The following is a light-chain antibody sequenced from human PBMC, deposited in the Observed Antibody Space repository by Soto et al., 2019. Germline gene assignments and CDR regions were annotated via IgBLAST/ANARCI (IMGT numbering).Light chain of an antibody. J-gene: IGLJ1*01. CDR2: DVS. CDR1: SSDVGGYNS. V-gene: IGLV2-8*01. CDR3: SSYAASSNYV. Sequence: QSVLTQPPSVSGSPGQSVAISCTGTSSDVGGYNSVSWYQQHPGKAPKLMIYDVSKRPSGVPDRFSGSKSGNTASLTVSGLQAEDEADYYCSSYAASSNYVFGTGTKVTVL.